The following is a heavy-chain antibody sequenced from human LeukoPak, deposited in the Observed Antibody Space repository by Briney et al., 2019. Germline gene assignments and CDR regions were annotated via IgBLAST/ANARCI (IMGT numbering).Heavy chain of an antibody. D-gene: IGHD1-1*01. Sequence: GRSLRLSCAASGFTFSSYAMHWVRQAPGKGLEWVAVISYDGSNKYYADSVKGRFTISRDNSKNTLYLQMNSLRAEDTAVYCCARALGAADNTWGQGTLVTVSS. CDR2: ISYDGSNK. J-gene: IGHJ4*02. V-gene: IGHV3-30*01. CDR1: GFTFSSYA. CDR3: ARALGAADNT.